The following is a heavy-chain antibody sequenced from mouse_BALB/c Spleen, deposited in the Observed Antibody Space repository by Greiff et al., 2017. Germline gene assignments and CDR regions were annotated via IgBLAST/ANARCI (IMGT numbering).Heavy chain of an antibody. D-gene: IGHD2-1*01. CDR3: ARQGGNYPYAMDY. Sequence: EVQGVESGGDLVKPGGSLKLSCAASGFTFSSYGMSWVRQTPDKRLEWVATISSGGSYTYYPDSVKGRFTISRDNAKNTLYLQMSSLKSEDTAMYYCARQGGNYPYAMDYWGQGTSVTVSS. J-gene: IGHJ4*01. V-gene: IGHV5-6*01. CDR1: GFTFSSYG. CDR2: ISSGGSYT.